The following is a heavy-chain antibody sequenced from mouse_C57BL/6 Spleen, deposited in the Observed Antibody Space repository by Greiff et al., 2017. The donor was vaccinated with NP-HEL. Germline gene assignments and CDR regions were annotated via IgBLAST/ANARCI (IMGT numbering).Heavy chain of an antibody. CDR3: ARSGYDYVPYAMDY. J-gene: IGHJ4*01. V-gene: IGHV1-72*01. CDR2: IDPNSGGT. Sequence: QVQLKQPGAELVKPGASVKLSCKASGYTFTSYWMHWVKQRPGRGLEWIGRIDPNSGGTKYNEKFKSKATLTVDKPSSTAYMQLSSLTSEDSAVYYCARSGYDYVPYAMDYWGQGTSVTVSS. CDR1: GYTFTSYW. D-gene: IGHD2-4*01.